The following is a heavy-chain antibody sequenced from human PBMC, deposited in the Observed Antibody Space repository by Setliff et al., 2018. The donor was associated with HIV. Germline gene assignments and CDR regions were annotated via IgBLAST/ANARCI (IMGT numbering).Heavy chain of an antibody. V-gene: IGHV1-18*04. CDR3: AREGVPTSEYHTFDS. CDR1: GYTFTNYG. Sequence: ASVKVSCKASGYTFTNYGISWLRQAPGQGPEWVGWISGYNSDTKYAEKVQGRVTMTTDTYTGTAYMELRSLRSDDTAVYYCAREGVPTSEYHTFDSWGQGSLVTVSS. CDR2: ISGYNSDT. D-gene: IGHD6-6*01. J-gene: IGHJ4*02.